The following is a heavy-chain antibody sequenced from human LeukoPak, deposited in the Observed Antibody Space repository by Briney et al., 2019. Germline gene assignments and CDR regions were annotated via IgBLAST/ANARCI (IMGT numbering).Heavy chain of an antibody. CDR3: ARRGYSSSWYPPFDY. Sequence: SETLSLTCTVSDGSIRSSDYYWGWIRQPPGTGLEWIGSIYYSGSTYYNPSLKSRVTISVDTSKNQFSLKLSSVTAADTALYFCARRGYSSSWYPPFDYWGQGTLVTVSS. CDR1: DGSIRSSDYY. D-gene: IGHD6-13*01. V-gene: IGHV4-39*01. CDR2: IYYSGST. J-gene: IGHJ4*02.